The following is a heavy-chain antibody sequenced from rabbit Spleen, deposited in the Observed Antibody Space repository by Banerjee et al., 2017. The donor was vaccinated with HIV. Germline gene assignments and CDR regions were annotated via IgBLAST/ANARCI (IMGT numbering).Heavy chain of an antibody. CDR1: GFSFSSRYY. CDR3: ARDTGSSFSTYGMDL. D-gene: IGHD8-1*01. V-gene: IGHV1S40*01. J-gene: IGHJ6*01. Sequence: VESGGDLVKPGASLTLTCTASGFSFSSRYYMCWVRQAPGKGLEWIACIYAGDSGDTYYASWAKGRFTISKTSSTTVTLQMTSLTVADTATYFCARDTGSSFSTYGMDLWGPGTLVTVS. CDR2: IYAGDSGDT.